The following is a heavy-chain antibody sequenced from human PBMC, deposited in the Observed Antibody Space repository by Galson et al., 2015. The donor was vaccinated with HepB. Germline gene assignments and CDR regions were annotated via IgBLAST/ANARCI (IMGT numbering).Heavy chain of an antibody. CDR2: IYSGGST. CDR3: ARARSHDYSNRRGGYHYYHMDV. Sequence: SLRLSCAASGLTVSNNYVNWVRQAPGKGLEWVSVIYSGGSTFFADSVKGRFTISRDNSKNTLYLQMNSVRADDTGVYYCARARSHDYSNRRGGYHYYHMDVWGKGTTVAVSS. V-gene: IGHV3-53*01. J-gene: IGHJ6*03. CDR1: GLTVSNNY. D-gene: IGHD4-11*01.